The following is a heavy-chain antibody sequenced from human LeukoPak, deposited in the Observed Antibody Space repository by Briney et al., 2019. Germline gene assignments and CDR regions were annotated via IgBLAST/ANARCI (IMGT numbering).Heavy chain of an antibody. CDR1: GGTFSSYA. J-gene: IGHJ5*02. CDR2: IIPILGIA. V-gene: IGHV1-69*04. D-gene: IGHD2-2*01. Sequence: ASVKVSCKASGGTFSSYAISWVRQAPGQGLEWMGRIIPILGIANYAQKFQGRVTITVDKSTSTAYMELSSLRSEDTAVYYCARRGQGCSSTSCYAGGNWFDPWGQGTLVTVSS. CDR3: ARRGQGCSSTSCYAGGNWFDP.